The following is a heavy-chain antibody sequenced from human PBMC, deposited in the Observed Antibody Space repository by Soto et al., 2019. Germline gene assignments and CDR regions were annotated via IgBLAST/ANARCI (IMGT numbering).Heavy chain of an antibody. CDR3: ARYFRGSNLYYLDY. D-gene: IGHD4-4*01. V-gene: IGHV3-7*03. Sequence: GRSLRLSCAASGFTFSSYFMSWVRQAPGKGLEWVANIKQDGSEKYYVDSVKGRFTISRDNAKNSQYLQMNSLRAEDTAVYYCARYFRGSNLYYLDYWGQGALVTVSS. CDR1: GFTFSSYF. CDR2: IKQDGSEK. J-gene: IGHJ4*02.